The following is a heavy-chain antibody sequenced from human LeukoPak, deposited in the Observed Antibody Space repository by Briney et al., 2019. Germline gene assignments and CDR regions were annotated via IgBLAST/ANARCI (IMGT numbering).Heavy chain of an antibody. V-gene: IGHV4-31*03. CDR3: AALLVDGSIDY. Sequence: SQTLSLTCTVSGGSISTGGYYWNWVRQHPGKGLEWIGCIYDRGSTCYNASLKRRITISLDTSKNQFSLKLKSVTAADTAVYYCAALLVDGSIDYWGQGTLVTVSS. J-gene: IGHJ4*02. CDR1: GGSISTGGYY. CDR2: IYDRGST. D-gene: IGHD2-15*01.